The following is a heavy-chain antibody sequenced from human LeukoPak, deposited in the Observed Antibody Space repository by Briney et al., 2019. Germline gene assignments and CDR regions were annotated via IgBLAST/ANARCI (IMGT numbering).Heavy chain of an antibody. CDR3: SRSPPGRTNWNYYDY. J-gene: IGHJ4*02. D-gene: IGHD1-1*01. Sequence: GGSLRLSCAASGFTFSDYAMHWVRQAPGKGLEFVSVIGPIGVYTYYANSVKGRFTISRDNSKSTVSLQMGSLRDEDMAVYYCSRSPPGRTNWNYYDYWGRGTLVTVSS. V-gene: IGHV3-64*01. CDR1: GFTFSDYA. CDR2: IGPIGVYT.